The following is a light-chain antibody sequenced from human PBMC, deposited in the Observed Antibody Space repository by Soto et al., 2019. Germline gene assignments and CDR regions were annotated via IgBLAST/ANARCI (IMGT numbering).Light chain of an antibody. Sequence: QSALAQPPSASGSPGQSVTISCTGTSSDVGAYNYVSWYQQLPGKAPKLIIYEVSKWPSGVPDCFSGSKSGNTASLTVSGLQAEDEADYYCTSYAGTYSFFYVFGTGTKVTVL. CDR1: SSDVGAYNY. J-gene: IGLJ1*01. CDR3: TSYAGTYSFFYV. V-gene: IGLV2-8*01. CDR2: EVS.